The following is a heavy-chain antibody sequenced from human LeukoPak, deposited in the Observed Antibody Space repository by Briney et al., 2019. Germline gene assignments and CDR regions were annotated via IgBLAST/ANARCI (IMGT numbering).Heavy chain of an antibody. J-gene: IGHJ4*02. V-gene: IGHV3-23*01. CDR3: AKEYSGYDFDY. CDR2: TSGSGVNS. Sequence: GGSLRLSCAASGSTLRSYDMGWVRQAPGKGLEWVAATSGSGVNSHYADSVRGRFTISRDNSQNTLYLQMDSLRAEDTALYYCAKEYSGYDFDYWGQGTLVTVSS. CDR1: GSTLRSYD. D-gene: IGHD5-12*01.